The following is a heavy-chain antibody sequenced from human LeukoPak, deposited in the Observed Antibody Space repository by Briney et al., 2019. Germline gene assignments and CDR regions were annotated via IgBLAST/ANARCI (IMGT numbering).Heavy chain of an antibody. CDR1: GFTFISYS. D-gene: IGHD3-10*01. V-gene: IGHV3-21*01. CDR2: ISSSSSYI. CDR3: ARDVGAAPFDI. J-gene: IGHJ3*02. Sequence: GGSLRLSCAASGFTFISYSMNWVRQAPGKGLEWVSSISSSSSYIYYADSVKGRFTISRDNDKNSLYLQMNSLRAEDTAVYCCARDVGAAPFDIWGQGTMVTVSS.